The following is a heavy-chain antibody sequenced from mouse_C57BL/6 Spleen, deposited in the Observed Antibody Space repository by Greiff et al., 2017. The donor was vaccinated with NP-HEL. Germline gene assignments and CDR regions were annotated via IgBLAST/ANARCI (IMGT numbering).Heavy chain of an antibody. CDR3: ARHYYGSDWYFDV. CDR2: IDPSDSYT. D-gene: IGHD1-1*01. V-gene: IGHV1-59*01. CDR1: GYTFTSYW. J-gene: IGHJ1*03. Sequence: QVQLKQPGAELVRPGTSVKLSCKASGYTFTSYWMHWVKQRPGQGLEWIGVIDPSDSYTNYNQKFKGKATLTVDTSSSTAYMQLSSLTSEDSAVYYCARHYYGSDWYFDVWGTGTTVTVSS.